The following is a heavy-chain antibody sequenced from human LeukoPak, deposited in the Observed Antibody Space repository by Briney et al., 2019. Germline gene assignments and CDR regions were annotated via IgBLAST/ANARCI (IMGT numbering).Heavy chain of an antibody. V-gene: IGHV3-48*03. J-gene: IGHJ6*03. D-gene: IGHD5-12*01. CDR3: ARVPFHIAEGVYYYMDV. Sequence: GGSLRLSCAASGFTFSSYEMNWVRQAPGKGLEWVSYISSSGSTIYYADSVKGRFTISRDNAKNSLYLQMNSLRAEDTAVYYCARVPFHIAEGVYYYMDVWGKGTTVTVSS. CDR2: ISSSGSTI. CDR1: GFTFSSYE.